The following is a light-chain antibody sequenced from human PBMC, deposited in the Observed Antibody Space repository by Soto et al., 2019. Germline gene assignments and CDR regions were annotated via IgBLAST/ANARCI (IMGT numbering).Light chain of an antibody. V-gene: IGKV3-20*01. CDR2: GAS. Sequence: EVGFTQSPCTLSLSPGERATLSCRASQSISSTYYLAWYQQKPGQAPRLLIYGASSRATGIPERFSGSGAGTDFTLTISRLEPEDFAVYYCQQYGSSPRTFGQGTKVDIK. J-gene: IGKJ1*01. CDR3: QQYGSSPRT. CDR1: QSISSTY.